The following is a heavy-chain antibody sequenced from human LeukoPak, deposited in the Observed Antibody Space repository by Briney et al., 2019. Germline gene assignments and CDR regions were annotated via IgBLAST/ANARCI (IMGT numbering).Heavy chain of an antibody. D-gene: IGHD6-25*01. CDR2: IIPIFGTV. CDR3: ARGDSMAAAASKTIYYYQHGMDV. CDR1: GGTFSSYS. V-gene: IGHV1-69*01. J-gene: IGHJ6*02. Sequence: GASVKVSCKASGGTFSSYSISWVRQAPGQGLEWMGGIIPIFGTVNYPQKFQGRVTITADESTITAYMGLSSLRSEDTAVYYCARGDSMAAAASKTIYYYQHGMDVWGQGTTVTVSS.